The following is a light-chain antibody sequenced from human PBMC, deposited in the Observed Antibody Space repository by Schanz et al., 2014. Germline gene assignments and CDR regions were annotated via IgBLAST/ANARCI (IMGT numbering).Light chain of an antibody. J-gene: IGKJ1*01. CDR2: AAS. CDR1: HGISNS. CDR3: LQYFTYWT. Sequence: DIQMTQSPSSLSASVGDRVTITCRTSHGISNSLAWYQQKPGRVPNLLIYAASTLQSGVPSRFSGSGFGTAFTLTITSLQAEDVATYYCLQYFTYWTFGPGTKVEV. V-gene: IGKV1-27*01.